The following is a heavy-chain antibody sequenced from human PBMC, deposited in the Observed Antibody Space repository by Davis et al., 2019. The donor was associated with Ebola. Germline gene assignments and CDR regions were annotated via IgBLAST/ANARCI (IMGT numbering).Heavy chain of an antibody. V-gene: IGHV4-61*08. Sequence: MPSETLSLTCTVSGGSISSGDYYWSWIRQPPGKGLEWIGYIYYSGITNYNPSLKSRVTISVDTSKNQFSLKLSSVTAADTAVYYCARELPNWGLDSWGQGTLVTVSS. J-gene: IGHJ4*02. CDR2: IYYSGIT. CDR3: ARELPNWGLDS. D-gene: IGHD7-27*01. CDR1: GGSISSGDYY.